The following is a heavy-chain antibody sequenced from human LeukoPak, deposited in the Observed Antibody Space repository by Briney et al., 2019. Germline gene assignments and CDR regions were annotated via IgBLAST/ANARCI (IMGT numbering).Heavy chain of an antibody. CDR2: LRSDGSST. Sequence: GGSLRLSCAASGFTFSTYAMHWVRQAPGKGLEWVALLRSDGSSTFYVDSVRGRFTISRDNSKNTLSLQMDSLRAEDTAVYYCAGIAVAGTDYWGQGTLVTVSS. CDR3: AGIAVAGTDY. V-gene: IGHV3-30*02. J-gene: IGHJ4*02. D-gene: IGHD6-19*01. CDR1: GFTFSTYA.